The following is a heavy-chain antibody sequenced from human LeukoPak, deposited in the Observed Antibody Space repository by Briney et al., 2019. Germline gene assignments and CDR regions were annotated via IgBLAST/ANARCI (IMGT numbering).Heavy chain of an antibody. CDR2: IKQDGSEK. Sequence: PGGSLRLSCAASGFTFSSYWMSWVRQAPGKALEWVANIKQDGSEKYYVDSVKGRFTISRDNAKNSLYLQMNSLRAEDTAVYYCARDVLAVAETHYYYYGMDVWGQGTTVTVSS. CDR3: ARDVLAVAETHYYYYGMDV. J-gene: IGHJ6*02. CDR1: GFTFSSYW. D-gene: IGHD6-19*01. V-gene: IGHV3-7*01.